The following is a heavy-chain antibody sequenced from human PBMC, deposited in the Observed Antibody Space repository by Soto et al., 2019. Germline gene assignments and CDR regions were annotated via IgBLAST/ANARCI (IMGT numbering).Heavy chain of an antibody. CDR1: GFTFSSYS. CDR3: AFNILTGYYPPFFDY. CDR2: ISSSSSTI. J-gene: IGHJ4*02. D-gene: IGHD3-9*01. V-gene: IGHV3-48*02. Sequence: LRLSCAASGFTFSSYSMNWVRQAPGKGLEWVSYISSSSSTIYYADSVKGRFTISRDNAKNSLYLQMNSLRDEDTAVYYCAFNILTGYYPPFFDYWGQGTLVTVSS.